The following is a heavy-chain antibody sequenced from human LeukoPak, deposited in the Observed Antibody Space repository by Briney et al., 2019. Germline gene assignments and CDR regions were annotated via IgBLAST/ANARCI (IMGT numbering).Heavy chain of an antibody. CDR3: ARDLGYCTNGVCPFDY. V-gene: IGHV1-2*06. Sequence: GASVKVPCKASGYTFSAYYMHWVRQAPGQGLEWMGRINPNSGDTNYAKKFERRVTMTRDTSISTAYMELSSLKSDDTAVYYCARDLGYCTNGVCPFDYWGQGTLVTVSS. D-gene: IGHD2-8*01. CDR1: GYTFSAYY. CDR2: INPNSGDT. J-gene: IGHJ4*02.